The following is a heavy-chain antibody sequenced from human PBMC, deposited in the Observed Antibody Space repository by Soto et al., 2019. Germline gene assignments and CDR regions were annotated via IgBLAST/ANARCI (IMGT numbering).Heavy chain of an antibody. CDR2: LNPNSANS. CDR3: ARGSPSGSYDH. J-gene: IGHJ4*02. D-gene: IGHD3-10*01. V-gene: IGHV1-8*01. CDR1: GYTFTNYD. Sequence: ASVKVSCKASGYTFTNYDINWVRQATGQGLEWMGWLNPNSANSDYAQKFQGRVTMTRNTSITTAYMELSSLRSEDTAVYYCARGSPSGSYDHWGQGTLVTVSS.